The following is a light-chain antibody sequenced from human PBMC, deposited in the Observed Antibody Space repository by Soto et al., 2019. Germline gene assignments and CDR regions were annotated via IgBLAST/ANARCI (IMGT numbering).Light chain of an antibody. CDR3: QQLNSFPLT. V-gene: IGKV1-9*01. J-gene: IGKJ4*01. CDR1: QGISSY. Sequence: DIQLTQSPSFLSASVGDSVTITCRASQGISSYLAWYQEKPGRAPKLLIYAASTLQSGVPSRFSGSGSGTEFTLTVSSLHPEDFATYYCQQLNSFPLTFGGGTKVEIK. CDR2: AAS.